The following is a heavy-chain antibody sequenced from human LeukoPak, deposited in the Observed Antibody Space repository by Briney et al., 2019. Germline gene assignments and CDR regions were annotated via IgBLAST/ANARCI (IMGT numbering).Heavy chain of an antibody. D-gene: IGHD3-3*01. CDR3: ASLVGGYYPPVEAFDV. CDR2: INGDGSTT. V-gene: IGHV3-74*01. J-gene: IGHJ3*01. Sequence: TGGSLTLSCAASGFSVRSCWMHWVRQAPGKGLVWVSRINGDGSTTNYADSVRGRFTISRDNAKNTLYLQMNSLRADDSAVYFCASLVGGYYPPVEAFDVWGQGTMVTVSS. CDR1: GFSVRSCW.